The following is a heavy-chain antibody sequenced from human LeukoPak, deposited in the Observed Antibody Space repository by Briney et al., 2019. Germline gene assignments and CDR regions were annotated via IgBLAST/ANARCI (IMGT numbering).Heavy chain of an antibody. CDR2: INHSGST. CDR1: GGSFSGYY. D-gene: IGHD2-15*01. V-gene: IGHV4-34*01. Sequence: PSETLSLTCAVYGGSFSGYYWSWIRQPPGKGLEWIEEINHSGSTNYNPSLKSRVTISVDTSKNQFSLKLSSVTAADTAVYYCARAALGYCSGGSCRNDAFDIWGQGTMVTVSS. J-gene: IGHJ3*02. CDR3: ARAALGYCSGGSCRNDAFDI.